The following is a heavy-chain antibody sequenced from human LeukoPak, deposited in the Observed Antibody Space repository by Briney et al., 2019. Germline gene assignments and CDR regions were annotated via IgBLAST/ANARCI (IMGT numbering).Heavy chain of an antibody. J-gene: IGHJ4*02. CDR3: ARGRYSGYVDY. V-gene: IGHV4-34*01. D-gene: IGHD5-12*01. CDR2: INHSGST. CDR1: GGSFSGYY. Sequence: PSETLSLTCAVYGGSFSGYYWSWIRQPPGKGLEWIGEINHSGSTHYNPSLKSRVTISVDTSKNQFSLKLSSVTAADTAVCYCARGRYSGYVDYWGQGTLVIVSS.